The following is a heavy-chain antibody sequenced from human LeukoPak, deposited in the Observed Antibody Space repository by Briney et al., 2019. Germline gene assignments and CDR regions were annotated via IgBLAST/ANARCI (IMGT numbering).Heavy chain of an antibody. J-gene: IGHJ4*02. CDR1: GGSISTYY. Sequence: PSETLSLTCTVSGGSISTYYWNWIRQPPGKGLEWIGYVYYSGRTNYNPSLKSRVTISIDTSKSQFSLKLSSVTAADTAVYYCARDRGTWNDDGFDYWGQGTLVTVSS. CDR3: ARDRGTWNDDGFDY. D-gene: IGHD1-1*01. CDR2: VYYSGRT. V-gene: IGHV4-59*01.